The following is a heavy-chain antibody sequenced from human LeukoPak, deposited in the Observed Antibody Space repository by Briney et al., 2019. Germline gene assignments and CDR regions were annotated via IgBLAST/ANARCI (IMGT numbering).Heavy chain of an antibody. J-gene: IGHJ4*02. CDR3: PRAGHYDSYYFDY. V-gene: IGHV4-4*07. CDR2: IYTSGST. CDR1: GGSIISYY. Sequence: PSETLSLTCTVSGGSIISYYWSWIRQPAGKGLEWIGRIYTSGSTNYNPSLKSRVTISVDKSKNQFSLKLSSVTAADTAVYYCPRAGHYDSYYFDYWGQGTLVTVSS. D-gene: IGHD3-22*01.